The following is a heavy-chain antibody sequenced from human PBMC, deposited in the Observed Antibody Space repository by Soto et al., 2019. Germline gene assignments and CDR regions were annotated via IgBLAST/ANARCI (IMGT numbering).Heavy chain of an antibody. D-gene: IGHD2-15*01. J-gene: IGHJ4*02. CDR2: ISGSGAST. CDR1: GFTFSTYA. V-gene: IGHV3-23*01. Sequence: EVQLLESGGGLVQPGGSLRLSCAASGFTFSTYAMSWVRQAPGKGLEWVPAISGSGASTYYADSVKGRFTISRDNSKDTLYLQMNSLRAEDTAVYYCAKDGAATPLKLRYNKHDYWGQGTLVTVSS. CDR3: AKDGAATPLKLRYNKHDY.